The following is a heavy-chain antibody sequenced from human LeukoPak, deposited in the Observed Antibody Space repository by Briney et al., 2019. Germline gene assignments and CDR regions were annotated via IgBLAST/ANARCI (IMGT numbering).Heavy chain of an antibody. CDR2: ISTDASST. J-gene: IGHJ6*03. CDR1: GFTFSSYW. V-gene: IGHV3-74*01. Sequence: PGGSLRLSCAASGFTFSSYWMHWVRQAPGKGLVWVSRISTDASSTIYADSVKGRFTISRDNAKDTLYLQMNSLRAEDTAVYYCARVLRYCSGGNCYSGGLGYMDVWGKGTTVTISS. D-gene: IGHD2-15*01. CDR3: ARVLRYCSGGNCYSGGLGYMDV.